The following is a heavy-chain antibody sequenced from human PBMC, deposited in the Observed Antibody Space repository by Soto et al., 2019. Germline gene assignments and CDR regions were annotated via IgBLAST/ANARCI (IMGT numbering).Heavy chain of an antibody. J-gene: IGHJ5*02. D-gene: IGHD3-10*01. V-gene: IGHV4-59*01. CDR2: ISHSGLR. CDR3: ATSNPTSPGCYS. Sequence: QVQLQESGPGLVKPSETLSLTCIVSGVSISSGYCTWIRQSPGKGLEWIGYISHSGLRHYRASLQSRLTMSGETSKNQFSLNLTSVTAADTAISYCATSNPTSPGCYSWGQGTLVIVSS. CDR1: GVSISSGY.